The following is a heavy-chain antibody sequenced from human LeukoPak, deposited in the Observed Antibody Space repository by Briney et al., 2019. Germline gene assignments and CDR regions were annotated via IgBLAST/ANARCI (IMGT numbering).Heavy chain of an antibody. D-gene: IGHD3-10*01. V-gene: IGHV3-21*01. CDR1: GFTFSSYS. CDR2: ISGSSSYI. J-gene: IGHJ4*02. CDR3: ARDHYGSGSSPYYFDY. Sequence: GGSLRLSCAASGFTFSSYSMNWVRQAPGKGLEWVSSISGSSSYIYYADSVKGRFTISRDNAKNSLYLQMNCLRAEDTAVYYCARDHYGSGSSPYYFDYWGQGTLVTVSS.